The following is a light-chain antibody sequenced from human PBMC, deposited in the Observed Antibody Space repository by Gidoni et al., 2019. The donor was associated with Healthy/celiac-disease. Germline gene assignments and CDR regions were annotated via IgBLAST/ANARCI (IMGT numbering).Light chain of an antibody. CDR3: QQLNSYPGLT. J-gene: IGKJ4*01. CDR1: QGISSY. Sequence: DLQLTQSPSFLTASVGDSVTITCRASQGISSYLAWYQQKPGKAPKLLIYAASTLQSGVPSRFSGSGSGTEFTLTISSLQPEDFATYYCQQLNSYPGLTFGGGTKVEIK. V-gene: IGKV1-9*01. CDR2: AAS.